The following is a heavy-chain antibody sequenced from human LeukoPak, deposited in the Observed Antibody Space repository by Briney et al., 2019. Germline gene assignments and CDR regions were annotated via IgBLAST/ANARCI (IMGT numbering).Heavy chain of an antibody. D-gene: IGHD6-13*01. Sequence: PSETLSLTCTVSVGSISSSGCYWGWIRQPPGKGLEWIGSIYYSGSTYYNPSLKSRVTISVDTSKNQFSLKLSSVAAADTAVYYCVRDPTAAGKGAWFDPWGQGTLVTVSS. CDR2: IYYSGST. J-gene: IGHJ5*02. CDR3: VRDPTAAGKGAWFDP. V-gene: IGHV4-39*02. CDR1: VGSISSSGCY.